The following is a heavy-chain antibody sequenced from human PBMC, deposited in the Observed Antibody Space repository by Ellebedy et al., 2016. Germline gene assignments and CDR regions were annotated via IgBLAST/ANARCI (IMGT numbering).Heavy chain of an antibody. J-gene: IGHJ4*02. Sequence: GGSLRLSCAASGFTFSSYAMSWVRQAPGKGLEWVSAISGSGGSTYYADSVKGRFTISRDNSKNTLYLQMNSLRAEYTAVYFCAKDRYGDYVVYFDYWGQGTLVTVSS. V-gene: IGHV3-23*01. D-gene: IGHD4-17*01. CDR3: AKDRYGDYVVYFDY. CDR2: ISGSGGST. CDR1: GFTFSSYA.